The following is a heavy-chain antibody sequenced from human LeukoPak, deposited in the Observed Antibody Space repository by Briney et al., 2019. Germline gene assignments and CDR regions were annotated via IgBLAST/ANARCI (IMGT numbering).Heavy chain of an antibody. J-gene: IGHJ4*02. CDR2: ISSSGSTT. CDR3: ARGPDSSGSYFDY. D-gene: IGHD3-22*01. Sequence: GGSLRLSCAASGFTFSSYEMNWVRQAPGKGLEWVSYISSSGSTTNYADSVKGRFTTSRDNAKNSLYLQMNSLRAEDTAVYYCARGPDSSGSYFDYWGQGTLVTVSS. V-gene: IGHV3-48*03. CDR1: GFTFSSYE.